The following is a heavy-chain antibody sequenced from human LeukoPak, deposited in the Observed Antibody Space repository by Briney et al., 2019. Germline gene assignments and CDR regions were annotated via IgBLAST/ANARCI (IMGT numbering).Heavy chain of an antibody. D-gene: IGHD5-12*01. CDR2: IYSSGST. Sequence: PSETLSLTCTVSGGSFNSYYCRWIRQPPGKKLEWIGYIYSSGSTKYNPSLKSRVTISVDTSKNQFSLKLTSVTAADTAVYYCARNWYGGYAWRDPCGQGTLVTVSS. CDR3: ARNWYGGYAWRDP. V-gene: IGHV4-59*01. J-gene: IGHJ5*02. CDR1: GGSFNSYY.